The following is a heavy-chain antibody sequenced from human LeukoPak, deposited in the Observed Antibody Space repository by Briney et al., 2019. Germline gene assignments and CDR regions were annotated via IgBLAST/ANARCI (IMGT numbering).Heavy chain of an antibody. Sequence: SVKVSCKASGGTFSSYAISWVRQAPGQGLEWMGGIIPIFGTANYAQKFQGRVTITADESTSTAYMELSSLRCEDTAVYYCARGDIVVVPGGPAYHFDYWGQGTLVTVSS. CDR3: ARGDIVVVPGGPAYHFDY. V-gene: IGHV1-69*13. CDR2: IIPIFGTA. CDR1: GGTFSSYA. D-gene: IGHD2-2*01. J-gene: IGHJ4*02.